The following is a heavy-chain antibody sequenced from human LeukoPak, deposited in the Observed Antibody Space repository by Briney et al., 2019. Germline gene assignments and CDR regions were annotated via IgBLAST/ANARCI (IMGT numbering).Heavy chain of an antibody. CDR2: IYYSGST. CDR1: GGSISSGGYY. J-gene: IGHJ5*02. CDR3: ARQRGYSGYAWNWFDP. Sequence: SQTLSLTCTVSGGSISSGGYYWSWIRQPPGKGLEWIGSIYYSGSTYYNPSLKSRVTISVDTSKNQFSLKLSSVTAADTAVYYCARQRGYSGYAWNWFDPWGQGTLVTVSS. V-gene: IGHV4-39*01. D-gene: IGHD5-12*01.